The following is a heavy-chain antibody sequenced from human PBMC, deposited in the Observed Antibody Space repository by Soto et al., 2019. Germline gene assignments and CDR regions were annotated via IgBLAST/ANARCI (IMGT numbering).Heavy chain of an antibody. Sequence: QVQLVQSGAEVKKPGSSVKVSCKASGGTFSSYAISWVRQAPGQVLEWMGGIIPIFGTANYAQKFQGRVTITAEESTSTAYMELSSMRSEDTAVYYCASDSRGSSIAARLGWFDPWGQGTLVTVSS. D-gene: IGHD6-6*01. CDR1: GGTFSSYA. V-gene: IGHV1-69*01. CDR3: ASDSRGSSIAARLGWFDP. J-gene: IGHJ5*02. CDR2: IIPIFGTA.